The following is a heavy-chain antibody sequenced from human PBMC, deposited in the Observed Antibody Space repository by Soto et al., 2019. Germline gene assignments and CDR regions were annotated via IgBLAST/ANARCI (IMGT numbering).Heavy chain of an antibody. V-gene: IGHV3-33*01. CDR3: ARDGPYCSGGSCYSDY. Sequence: QVQLVESGGGVVQPGRSLRLSCAASGFTFSSYGMHWVRQAPGKGLEWVAVIWYDGSNKYYADSVKGRFTISRDNSKNTLYLQMNSLRAEDTAVYYCARDGPYCSGGSCYSDYWGQGTLVTVSS. D-gene: IGHD2-15*01. J-gene: IGHJ4*02. CDR1: GFTFSSYG. CDR2: IWYDGSNK.